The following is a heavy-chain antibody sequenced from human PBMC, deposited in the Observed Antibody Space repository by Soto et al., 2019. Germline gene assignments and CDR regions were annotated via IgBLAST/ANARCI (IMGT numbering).Heavy chain of an antibody. J-gene: IGHJ4*02. V-gene: IGHV3-64*01. D-gene: IGHD6-13*01. CDR1: GFTFSSYA. Sequence: EVQLVESGGGLVQPGGSLRLSCAASGFTFSSYAMHWVRQAPGKGLEYVSAISSNGGSTYYANFVKGRFTISRDNSKNTLYLQMGSLRAEEMAVYYCARENDDSSCFDYWGQGTLVTVSS. CDR3: ARENDDSSCFDY. CDR2: ISSNGGST.